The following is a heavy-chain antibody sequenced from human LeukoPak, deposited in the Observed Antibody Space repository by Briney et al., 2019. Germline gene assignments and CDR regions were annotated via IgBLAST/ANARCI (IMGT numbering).Heavy chain of an antibody. CDR2: ISVSGAST. CDR3: ANAHYYDSSGYYSYYFDF. Sequence: RGSLSLSCAPSGFTFSSYAIRWVRQAPGEGRGCVSAISVSGASTYYAHSGKGRVTISRDNSKNRPYLQMNRLRAEDTAVYYCANAHYYDSSGYYSYYFDFWGQGRLVTVSS. CDR1: GFTFSSYA. V-gene: IGHV3-23*01. D-gene: IGHD3-22*01. J-gene: IGHJ4*02.